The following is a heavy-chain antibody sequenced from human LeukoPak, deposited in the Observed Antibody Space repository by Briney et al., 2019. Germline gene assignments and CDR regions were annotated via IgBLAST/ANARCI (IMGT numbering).Heavy chain of an antibody. V-gene: IGHV4-59*06. CDR1: GGSISSYY. CDR3: AREAMDGKDGNYYYGMDV. D-gene: IGHD1-14*01. CDR2: IYYSGST. J-gene: IGHJ6*02. Sequence: SETLSLTCTVSGGSISSYYWSWIRQHPGEGLEWIGYIYYSGSTYYNPSLKSRVTISVDTSKNQFSLKLSSVTAADTAVYYCAREAMDGKDGNYYYGMDVWGQGTTVTVSS.